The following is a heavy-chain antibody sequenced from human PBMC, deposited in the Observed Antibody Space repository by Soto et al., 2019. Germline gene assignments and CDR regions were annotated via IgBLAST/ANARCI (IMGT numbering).Heavy chain of an antibody. CDR3: ARGPLDTAMNY. J-gene: IGHJ4*02. D-gene: IGHD5-18*01. CDR1: GDSISTSSYY. CDR2: IYYSGAT. Sequence: SETLSLTCDVSGDSISTSSYYWGWIRQPPGKGLEWIASIYYSGATYYNPSLQSRVTISVDTSNNRFSLTLSSLTAADTAVYFCARGPLDTAMNYWGQGTLVTVSS. V-gene: IGHV4-39*02.